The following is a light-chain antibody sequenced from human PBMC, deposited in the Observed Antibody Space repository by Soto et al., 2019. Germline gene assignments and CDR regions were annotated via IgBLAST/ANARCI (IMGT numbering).Light chain of an antibody. CDR1: QSVSTL. J-gene: IGKJ1*01. CDR3: QQYNSYSRT. Sequence: DVQMTQSPSTLSASVGERVTITCRASQSVSTLLAWYQQKPGKAPKLLIYKASSLESGVPSRFSGSGSGTEFTLTISSLQPDDFATYYCQQYNSYSRTFGQGTKVDIK. V-gene: IGKV1-5*03. CDR2: KAS.